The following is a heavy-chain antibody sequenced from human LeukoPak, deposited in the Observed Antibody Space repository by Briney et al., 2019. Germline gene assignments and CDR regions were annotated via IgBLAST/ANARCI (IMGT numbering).Heavy chain of an antibody. J-gene: IGHJ3*01. CDR1: GFTFSDYY. CDR3: VRDKSTYYQIVTGYYDAFDF. V-gene: IGHV3-11*04. Sequence: PGGSLRLSCAASGFTFSDYYITWIRQAPGKGLEWVSYTSSSGTTAYYADSVKGRFTMSRDNAKNSLYLQMNSLRVEDTAVYYCVRDKSTYYQIVTGYYDAFDFWGQGTVVTVSS. D-gene: IGHD3-9*01. CDR2: TSSSGTTA.